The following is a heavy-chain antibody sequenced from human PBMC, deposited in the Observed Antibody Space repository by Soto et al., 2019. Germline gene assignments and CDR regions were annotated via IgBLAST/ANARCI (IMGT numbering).Heavy chain of an antibody. D-gene: IGHD3-10*01. CDR3: AKDPIRGFGEVYPLHFDY. CDR1: GFTFSRYA. V-gene: IGHV3-23*01. J-gene: IGHJ4*01. Sequence: LSCAASGFTFSRYAMSLGRQAPGTGLEWVSAISGSDGSTYYADSVKGRFTISRDNSKNTLYLQMNSLRAEDTAVYDCAKDPIRGFGEVYPLHFDYCGKGTRITVSS. CDR2: ISGSDGST.